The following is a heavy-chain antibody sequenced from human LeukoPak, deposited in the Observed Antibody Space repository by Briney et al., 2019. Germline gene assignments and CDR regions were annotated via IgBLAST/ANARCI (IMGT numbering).Heavy chain of an antibody. J-gene: IGHJ4*02. D-gene: IGHD6-19*01. V-gene: IGHV3-21*01. CDR1: GFTFSSFN. CDR2: ISSTSSLI. CDR3: ARYNSGWNDY. Sequence: GRSLRLSCEASGFTFSSFNMNWVRQAPGKGLEWVSSISSTSSLIWYADSLKGRFTISRDNAKNSLYLQMDTLRAEDTAVYYCARYNSGWNDYWGQGTLVTVSS.